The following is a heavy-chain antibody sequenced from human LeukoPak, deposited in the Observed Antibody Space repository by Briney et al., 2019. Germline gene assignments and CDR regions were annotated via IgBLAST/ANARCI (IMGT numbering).Heavy chain of an antibody. Sequence: PSETLSLTCTVSGGSISSGDYYWSWIRQPPGKGLEWIGYIYYSGSTYYNPSLKSRVTISVDTSKNQFSLKLSSVTAADTAVYYCARGYCSGGSCYLDYFDYWGQGTLVTVSS. J-gene: IGHJ4*02. CDR3: ARGYCSGGSCYLDYFDY. CDR1: GGSISSGDYY. D-gene: IGHD2-15*01. V-gene: IGHV4-30-4*01. CDR2: IYYSGST.